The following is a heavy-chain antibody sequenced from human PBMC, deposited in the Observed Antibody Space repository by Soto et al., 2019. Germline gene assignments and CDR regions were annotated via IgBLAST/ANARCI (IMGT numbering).Heavy chain of an antibody. CDR1: GFTFDDYA. D-gene: IGHD3-16*01. CDR2: ISWNSGSI. V-gene: IGHV3-9*01. Sequence: EVQLVESGGGLVQPGRSLRLSCAASGFTFDDYAMHWVRQAPGKGLEWVSGISWNSGSIGYADSVKGRFTISRDNAKNSLYLQMNSLRAEDTALYYCAKDIRRSRYAPNWFDPWGQGTLVTVSS. J-gene: IGHJ5*02. CDR3: AKDIRRSRYAPNWFDP.